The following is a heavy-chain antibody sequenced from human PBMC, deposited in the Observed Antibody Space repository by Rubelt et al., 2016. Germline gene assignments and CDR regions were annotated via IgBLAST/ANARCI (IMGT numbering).Heavy chain of an antibody. CDR2: IYYSGSA. CDR3: AGNDYGDYDDAFDI. Sequence: QVQLQESGPGLVKPSETLSLTCTVSGGSISSYYWNWIRQPPGKGLEWIGYIYYSGSANYNPSLKSRVTISVATSKNQFSLRLWSVTAADTAVYYCAGNDYGDYDDAFDIWGQGTMVTVSS. V-gene: IGHV4-59*08. J-gene: IGHJ3*02. CDR1: GGSISSYY. D-gene: IGHD4-17*01.